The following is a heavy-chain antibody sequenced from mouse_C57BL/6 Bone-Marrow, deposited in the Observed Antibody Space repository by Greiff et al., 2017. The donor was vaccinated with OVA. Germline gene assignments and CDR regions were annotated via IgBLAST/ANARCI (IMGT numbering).Heavy chain of an antibody. V-gene: IGHV1-81*01. Sequence: QVQLKESGAELARPGASVKLSCKASGYTFTSYGISWVKQRTGQGLEWIGEIYPRSGNTYYNEKFKGKATLTADKSSSTAYMELRSLTSEDSAVYFCARHDYDDAYWGQGTLVTVSA. CDR3: ARHDYDDAY. D-gene: IGHD2-4*01. CDR1: GYTFTSYG. CDR2: IYPRSGNT. J-gene: IGHJ3*01.